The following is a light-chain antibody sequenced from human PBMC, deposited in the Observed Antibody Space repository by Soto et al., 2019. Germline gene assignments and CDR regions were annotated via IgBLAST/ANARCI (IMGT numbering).Light chain of an antibody. CDR1: QSVSSSY. CDR3: QQRSNWPPT. Sequence: EIVLTQSPGTLSLSPGERATLSCRASQSVSSSYLAWYQQKPGQAPRLLIYGASTRATGIPARFSGSGSGTEFTLTISSLEPEDFAVYYCQQRSNWPPTFGQGNKVDIK. J-gene: IGKJ1*01. V-gene: IGKV3D-20*02. CDR2: GAS.